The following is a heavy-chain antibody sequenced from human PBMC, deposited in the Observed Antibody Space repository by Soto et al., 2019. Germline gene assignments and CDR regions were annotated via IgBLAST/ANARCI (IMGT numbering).Heavy chain of an antibody. D-gene: IGHD3-10*01. Sequence: SETLPLTCAVYGGSFSGYYWSCIRQPPGEGLEWVGEINHSGSTNYNPSLKIRVTISVDTSRSQGSLKLRSVTAADTAVYYCARGRNYYGSGERDYWGQGTPVTVYS. J-gene: IGHJ4*02. CDR2: INHSGST. V-gene: IGHV4-34*01. CDR3: ARGRNYYGSGERDY. CDR1: GGSFSGYY.